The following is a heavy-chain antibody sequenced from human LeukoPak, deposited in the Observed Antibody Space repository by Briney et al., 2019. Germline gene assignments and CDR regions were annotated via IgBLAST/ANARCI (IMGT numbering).Heavy chain of an antibody. D-gene: IGHD6-13*01. Sequence: GESLKISCGGSGYSFTNYWIGWVRQMPGKGLEWMGIIYPGDSDTRYSPSFQGQVTISADKSISTAYLQWSSLKASDTAMYYCAITDHSSSWSKLPPTSTYYGMDVWGQGTTVTVSS. CDR3: AITDHSSSWSKLPPTSTYYGMDV. V-gene: IGHV5-51*01. J-gene: IGHJ6*02. CDR1: GYSFTNYW. CDR2: IYPGDSDT.